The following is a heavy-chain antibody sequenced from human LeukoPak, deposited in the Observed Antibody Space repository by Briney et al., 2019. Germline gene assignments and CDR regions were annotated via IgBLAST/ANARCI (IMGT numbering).Heavy chain of an antibody. V-gene: IGHV3-30*02. CDR1: GFTFSSYG. CDR3: ARAELLSLDY. J-gene: IGHJ4*02. Sequence: GGSLRLSCEASGFTFSSYGMHWVRQAPGKGLEWVAFIRYDGSNKYYADSVKGRFTISRDNSKNTLYLQMNSLRVEDTAVYYCARAELLSLDYWGQGTLVTVSS. CDR2: IRYDGSNK. D-gene: IGHD1-7*01.